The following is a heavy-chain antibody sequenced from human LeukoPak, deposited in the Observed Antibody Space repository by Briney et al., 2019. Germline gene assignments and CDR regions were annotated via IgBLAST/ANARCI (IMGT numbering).Heavy chain of an antibody. CDR1: GFTFTSYW. Sequence: GGCLRLSCAASGFTFTSYWMSWVRQAPGKGLEWVANIKQDGSEKEYVDSVKGRFTISRDNAKNSLYLQMNSLRAEDTAVYYCARWRGQQSEFVYWGQGTLVTVSS. V-gene: IGHV3-7*01. J-gene: IGHJ4*02. CDR3: ARWRGQQSEFVY. D-gene: IGHD5-24*01. CDR2: IKQDGSEK.